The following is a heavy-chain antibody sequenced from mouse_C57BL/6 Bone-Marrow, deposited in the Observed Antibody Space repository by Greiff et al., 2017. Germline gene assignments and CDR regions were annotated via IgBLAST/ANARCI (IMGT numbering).Heavy chain of an antibody. J-gene: IGHJ4*01. D-gene: IGHD2-3*01. CDR3: ASGDGYQFSYYSMDY. CDR2: IDPSDSYT. CDR1: GYTFTSYW. Sequence: VQLQQPGAELVMPGASVKLSCKASGYTFTSYWLHWVKQRPGQGLEWIGEIDPSDSYTNYNQKFKGKSTLTVDKSSSTAYMQRSSLTSEDSAVYYCASGDGYQFSYYSMDYWGQGTSVTVSS. V-gene: IGHV1-69*01.